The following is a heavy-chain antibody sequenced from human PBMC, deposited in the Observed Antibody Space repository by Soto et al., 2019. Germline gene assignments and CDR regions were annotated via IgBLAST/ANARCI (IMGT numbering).Heavy chain of an antibody. D-gene: IGHD6-6*01. V-gene: IGHV3-21*01. CDR2: ISSSSSYI. CDR3: ARVGGQLVPGFDY. Sequence: EVQLVESGGGLVKPGGSLRLSCAASGCTFSSYSMNWVRHAPGKWLEWVSSISSSSSYIYYADSVKGRFTISRDNAKNSLYQQMNSLRAEDTAVYYCARVGGQLVPGFDYWCQGTLVTVSS. J-gene: IGHJ4*02. CDR1: GCTFSSYS.